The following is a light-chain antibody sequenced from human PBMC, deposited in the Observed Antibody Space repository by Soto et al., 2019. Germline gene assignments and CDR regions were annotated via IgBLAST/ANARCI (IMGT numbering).Light chain of an antibody. CDR2: KAS. J-gene: IGKJ4*01. V-gene: IGKV1-5*03. CDR3: QKYKSAPLT. CDR1: QTISSW. Sequence: DIQMTQSPSTLSGSVGDRVTITCRASQTISSWLAWYQQKPGKAPKLLIYKASTLKSGVPSRFSGSGSGTEFTLTISSLQPEDVATYYCQKYKSAPLTFGGGTKVDIK.